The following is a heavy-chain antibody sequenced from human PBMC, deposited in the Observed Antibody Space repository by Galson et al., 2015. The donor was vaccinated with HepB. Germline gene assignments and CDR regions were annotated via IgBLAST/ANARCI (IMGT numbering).Heavy chain of an antibody. CDR2: ISSSTSTR. D-gene: IGHD2-15*01. CDR3: AREDIEGV. Sequence: SLRLSCAASGFTFSTYSMNWVRQAPGKGLEWVSYISSSTSTRYYADSVKGRFTISRDNAKNSLFLQMNSLRAEDTAVYYCAREDIEGVWGQGTTVTVSS. J-gene: IGHJ6*02. V-gene: IGHV3-48*01. CDR1: GFTFSTYS.